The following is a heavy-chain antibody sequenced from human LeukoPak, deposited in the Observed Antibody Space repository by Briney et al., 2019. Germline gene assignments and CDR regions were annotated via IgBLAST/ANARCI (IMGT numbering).Heavy chain of an antibody. Sequence: ASVKVSCKTSGYSFTDYYMHWVRQAPGQGLEWMGWINPNSGGTSSAQKFQGRVTMTRDTSISTVYMEVSWLTSDDTAIYYCARADRLHGGPYLIGPWGQGTLVTVS. CDR1: GYSFTDYY. V-gene: IGHV1-2*02. CDR2: INPNSGGT. D-gene: IGHD2-21*01. CDR3: ARADRLHGGPYLIGP. J-gene: IGHJ5*02.